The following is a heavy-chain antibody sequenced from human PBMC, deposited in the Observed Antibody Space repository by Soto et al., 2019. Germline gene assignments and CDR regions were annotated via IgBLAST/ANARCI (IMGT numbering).Heavy chain of an antibody. Sequence: SETLSLTCTVSGGSVISGTYYFSWIRQPPGKGLEWIGHTYFTGSTNYNPSLKSRVTMSLDTSRNQFSLKLSSVTAADTAVYYCTRGPPRVQWFDPWGLGTLVTVSS. V-gene: IGHV4-61*01. J-gene: IGHJ5*02. CDR3: TRGPPRVQWFDP. CDR1: GGSVISGTYY. CDR2: TYFTGST.